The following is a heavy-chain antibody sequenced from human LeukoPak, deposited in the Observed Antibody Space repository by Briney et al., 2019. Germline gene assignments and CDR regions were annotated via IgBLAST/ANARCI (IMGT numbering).Heavy chain of an antibody. Sequence: PSETLSLTCTVSGGSISSGDYFWGWIRQPPGQGLEWIGYIYYSGSTYYNPSLKSRVTISVDTSKNQFSLKLSSVTAADTAAYYCARGESRVSICHWGQGTLVTVSS. J-gene: IGHJ4*02. V-gene: IGHV4-30-4*01. CDR2: IYYSGST. CDR3: ARGESRVSICH. CDR1: GGSISSGDYF. D-gene: IGHD6-13*01.